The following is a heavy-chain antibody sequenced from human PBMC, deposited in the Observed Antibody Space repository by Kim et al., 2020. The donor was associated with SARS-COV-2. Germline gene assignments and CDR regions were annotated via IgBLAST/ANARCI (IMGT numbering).Heavy chain of an antibody. V-gene: IGHV3-21*01. CDR2: ISSSSSYI. J-gene: IGHJ4*02. Sequence: GGSLRLSCAASGFTFSSYSMNWVRQAPGKGLEWVSSISSSSSYIYYADSVKGRFTISRDNAKNSLYLQMNSLRAEDTAVYYCARGHGRDSPMIVVVIPDYWGQGTLVTVSS. CDR1: GFTFSSYS. D-gene: IGHD3-22*01. CDR3: ARGHGRDSPMIVVVIPDY.